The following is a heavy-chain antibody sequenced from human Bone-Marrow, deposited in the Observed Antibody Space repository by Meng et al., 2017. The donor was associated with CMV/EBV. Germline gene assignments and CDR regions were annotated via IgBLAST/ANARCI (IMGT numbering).Heavy chain of an antibody. Sequence: ASVKVSCKISGNIFNDYYMHWVQQAPGKGLEWMGLVDPEGGETIYAEKFQGRLTITADTSTETAYMELSSVRSEDTAVYYCAHEARHNAHALDVWDQGTTVTVSS. D-gene: IGHD2-2*01. CDR2: VDPEGGET. CDR3: AHEARHNAHALDV. CDR1: GNIFNDYY. J-gene: IGHJ6*02. V-gene: IGHV1-69-2*01.